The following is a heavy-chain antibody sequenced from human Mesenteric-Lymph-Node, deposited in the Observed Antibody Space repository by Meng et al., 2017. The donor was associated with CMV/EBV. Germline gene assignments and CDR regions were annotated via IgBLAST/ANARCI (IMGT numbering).Heavy chain of an antibody. CDR1: GYSFTSYW. D-gene: IGHD3-9*01. V-gene: IGHV5-51*01. Sequence: GGSLRLSCKTSGYSFTSYWIGWVRQMPGKGLEWMGIIYPFDSDTRYSPSFQGQVTISADESISSAYLQWSSLKASDTAMYYCARHRGYYDILTGYRPYYYYYGMDVWGQGTTVTVSS. J-gene: IGHJ6*02. CDR3: ARHRGYYDILTGYRPYYYYYGMDV. CDR2: IYPFDSDT.